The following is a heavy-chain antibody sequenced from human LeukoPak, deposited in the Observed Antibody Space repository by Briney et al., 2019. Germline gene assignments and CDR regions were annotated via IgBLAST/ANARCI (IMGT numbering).Heavy chain of an antibody. CDR2: SNPNNGGR. Sequence: ASVKVSCKASGYTFTDYCLHWVRQAPGQALEWVAWSNPNNGGRNYAQKFQGRVTVTRVTAISTAYMESSRLISDDTAVYYCARGGGGLVYWGQGTLVTVSS. V-gene: IGHV1-2*02. CDR3: ARGGGGLVY. J-gene: IGHJ4*02. CDR1: GYTFTDYC. D-gene: IGHD3-16*01.